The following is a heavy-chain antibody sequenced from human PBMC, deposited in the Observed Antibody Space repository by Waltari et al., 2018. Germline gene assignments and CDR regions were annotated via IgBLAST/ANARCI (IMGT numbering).Heavy chain of an antibody. V-gene: IGHV1-46*01. CDR2: INPSGGST. J-gene: IGHJ3*02. D-gene: IGHD3-22*01. Sequence: QVQLVQSGAEVTKPGASVKVSCKASGYTFTSYYMHWVRQAPGQGLEWMGIINPSGGSTRDAQKGQGRVSMTRSTSTSAGYMELSSRGTEDTAVYYCARDSRRGVVDNLDAFDIWGQGTMVTVSS. CDR3: ARDSRRGVVDNLDAFDI. CDR1: GYTFTSYY.